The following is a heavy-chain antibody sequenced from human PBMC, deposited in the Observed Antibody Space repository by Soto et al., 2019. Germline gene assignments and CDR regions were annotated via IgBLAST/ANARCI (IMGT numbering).Heavy chain of an antibody. J-gene: IGHJ5*02. V-gene: IGHV3-30*03. CDR1: GFTFSSYG. Sequence: PGVSLRLSCAASGFTFSSYGMHWVRQAPGKGLEWVAVISYDGSNKYYADSVKGRFTISRDNAKNALYLQMNSLRVEDTAVYYCAAYCYTMTCTHFHGYSWGQGTQVTVSS. D-gene: IGHD3-16*02. CDR2: ISYDGSNK. CDR3: AAYCYTMTCTHFHGYS.